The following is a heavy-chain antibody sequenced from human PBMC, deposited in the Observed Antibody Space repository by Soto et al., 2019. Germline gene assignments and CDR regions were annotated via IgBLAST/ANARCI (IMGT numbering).Heavy chain of an antibody. CDR2: ISAYNGST. D-gene: IGHD5-18*01. J-gene: IGHJ4*02. CDR1: GYPYTSYS. CDR3: VRPRGYSYGFDY. V-gene: IGHV1-18*01. Sequence: QVQLVQSGAEVKKPGASVKVSCKASGYPYTSYSISWVRHAPGQGLEWMGWISAYNGSTNYAQKLQARVTMTTDTSTSTAYMELRSLRSDDTAVYYCVRPRGYSYGFDYWGQATLVTVSS.